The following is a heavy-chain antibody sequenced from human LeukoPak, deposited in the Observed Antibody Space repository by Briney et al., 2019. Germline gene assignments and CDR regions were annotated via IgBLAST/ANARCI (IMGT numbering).Heavy chain of an antibody. D-gene: IGHD1-26*01. J-gene: IGHJ4*02. CDR3: ARESRWELDY. CDR2: ISGSGGST. Sequence: GGSLRLSCAASGFTFSTCAMGWVRQAPGKGLGWVSAISGSGGSTFYADSVKGRFTISRDNSKNTVYLQMSGLRAEDTAVYYCARESRWELDYWGQGTLVTVSS. CDR1: GFTFSTCA. V-gene: IGHV3-23*01.